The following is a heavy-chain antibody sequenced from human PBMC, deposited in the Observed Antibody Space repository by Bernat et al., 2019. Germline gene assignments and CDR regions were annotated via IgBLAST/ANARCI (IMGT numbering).Heavy chain of an antibody. CDR1: GFTFSSYW. CDR2: IKQDGSDK. Sequence: EVQLVESGGGLVQPGGSLRLSCAASGFTFSSYWMSWVRQAPGKGLEWVANIKQDGSDKYYVDSVRGRFTISRDNAKNSLYLQMNSLRAEDTAVYNCARYSGANYFQHWGQGTLVTVSS. V-gene: IGHV3-7*01. CDR3: ARYSGANYFQH. D-gene: IGHD6-19*01. J-gene: IGHJ1*01.